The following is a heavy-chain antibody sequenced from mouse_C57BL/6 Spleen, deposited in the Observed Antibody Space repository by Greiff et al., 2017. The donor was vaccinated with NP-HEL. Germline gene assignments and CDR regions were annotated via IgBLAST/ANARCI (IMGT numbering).Heavy chain of an antibody. CDR3: ARSAYYSNYFDY. CDR2: IYPSDSET. D-gene: IGHD2-5*01. Sequence: QVQLQQPGAELVRPGSSVKLSCKVSGYTFTSYWMDWVKQRPGQGLEWIGNIYPSDSETHYNQKFKDKATLTVDKSSSTAYMQLSSLTSEDSAVYYCARSAYYSNYFDYWGQGTTLTVSS. J-gene: IGHJ2*01. CDR1: GYTFTSYW. V-gene: IGHV1-61*01.